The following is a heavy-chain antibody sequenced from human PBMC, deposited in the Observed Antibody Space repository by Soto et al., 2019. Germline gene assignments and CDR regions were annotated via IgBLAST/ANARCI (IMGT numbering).Heavy chain of an antibody. V-gene: IGHV4-59*01. J-gene: IGHJ6*02. CDR3: ARETSNFYGSGSYYNAGYYYYGMDV. CDR1: GGSISSYY. CDR2: IYYSGST. Sequence: SETLSLTCTVSGGSISSYYWSWIRQPPGKGLEWIGYIYYSGSTNYNPSLKSRVTISVDTSKNQFSLKLSSVTAADTAVYYCARETSNFYGSGSYYNAGYYYYGMDVWGQGTTVTVSS. D-gene: IGHD3-10*01.